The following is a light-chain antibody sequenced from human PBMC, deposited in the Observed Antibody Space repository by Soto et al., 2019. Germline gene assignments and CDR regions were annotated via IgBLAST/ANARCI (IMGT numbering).Light chain of an antibody. CDR2: EVS. CDR1: SSDVGDYNY. Sequence: QSALTQPASVSGSPGQSITISCTGTSSDVGDYNYVSWYQQHPDKAPTLMSYEVSNRHSGVSSRVSGSKSGNTASLTISGLQDEDEADYYCSSSTSSGTVVFGGGTKLTV. J-gene: IGLJ2*01. CDR3: SSSTSSGTVV. V-gene: IGLV2-14*01.